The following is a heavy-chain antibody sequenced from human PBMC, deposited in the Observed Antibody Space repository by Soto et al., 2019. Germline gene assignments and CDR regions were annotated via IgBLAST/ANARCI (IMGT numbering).Heavy chain of an antibody. CDR3: AKFSSSWYYFDL. V-gene: IGHV3-23*01. J-gene: IGHJ2*01. CDR2: ISGSGGST. D-gene: IGHD6-13*01. Sequence: EVQLLESGGGLVQPGGSLRLSCAASGFTFSSYAMSWVRQAPGKGLEWVSAISGSGGSTYYADSVKGRFTISRDNSKNTLYLQMYSLRAEDTAVYYCAKFSSSWYYFDLWGRGTLVTVSS. CDR1: GFTFSSYA.